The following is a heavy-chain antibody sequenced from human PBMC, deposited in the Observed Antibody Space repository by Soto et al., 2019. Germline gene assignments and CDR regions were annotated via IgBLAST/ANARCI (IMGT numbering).Heavy chain of an antibody. CDR2: IYWDDDK. CDR3: AHIGLDASGWPANFDY. Sequence: QITLKESGPTLVKPTQTLTLTCTFSGFSLSTSEVGVGWIRQPPGKALEWLALIYWDDDKPYSPSLKSRLTIPXXPXKXXVVLTMANMDPVDTATYYCAHIGLDASGWPANFDYWGQGTLVTVSS. CDR1: GFSLSTSEVG. V-gene: IGHV2-5*02. J-gene: IGHJ4*02. D-gene: IGHD6-19*01.